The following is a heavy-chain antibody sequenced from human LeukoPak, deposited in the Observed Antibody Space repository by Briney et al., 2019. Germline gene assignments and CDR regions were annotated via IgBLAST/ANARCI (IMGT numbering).Heavy chain of an antibody. CDR3: ARDVDCSGGSCYFAFDI. J-gene: IGHJ3*02. V-gene: IGHV1-46*01. CDR1: GYTFTSYY. Sequence: ASVKVSCKASGYTFTSYYMHWVRQAPGQGLEWMGIINPSGGSTSYAQKFQGRVTMTRDTSTSTVYMELSSLRSEGTAVYYCARDVDCSGGSCYFAFDIWGQGTMVTVSS. D-gene: IGHD2-15*01. CDR2: INPSGGST.